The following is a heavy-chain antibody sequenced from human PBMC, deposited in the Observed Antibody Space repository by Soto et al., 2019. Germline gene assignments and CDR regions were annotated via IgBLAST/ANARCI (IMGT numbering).Heavy chain of an antibody. V-gene: IGHV4-31*03. D-gene: IGHD3-10*01. CDR3: ASSFYGAGNYCLDY. J-gene: IGHJ4*02. CDR2: IYYSGST. CDR1: GVSMSSGGYY. Sequence: QVQLQESGPGQVKASQTLSLTCTVSGVSMSSGGYYWSWIRQHPGKGLEWLGYIYYSGSTYYNPSLKSRVIISVDTSKNQFSLKLSSVTAADTAVYYCASSFYGAGNYCLDYWGQGTLVTVSS.